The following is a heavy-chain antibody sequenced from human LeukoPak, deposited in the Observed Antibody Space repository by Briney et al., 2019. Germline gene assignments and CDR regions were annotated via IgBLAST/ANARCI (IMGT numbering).Heavy chain of an antibody. CDR2: ISGSGGST. Sequence: GGSLRLSCAASGFTFSSYAMSWVRQAPGKGLEWVSAISGSGGSTYYADSVKGRFTISRDNSKNTLYLQMNSLRVEDTAVYFCARDPGAFPYFFDCWGQGTLVTVSS. CDR3: ARDPGAFPYFFDC. J-gene: IGHJ4*02. V-gene: IGHV3-23*01. CDR1: GFTFSSYA. D-gene: IGHD4/OR15-4a*01.